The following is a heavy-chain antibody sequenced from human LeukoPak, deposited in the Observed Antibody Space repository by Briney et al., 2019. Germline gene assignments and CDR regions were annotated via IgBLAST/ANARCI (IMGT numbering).Heavy chain of an antibody. CDR1: GFTFSSYE. CDR3: AELRITLIGGV. CDR2: ISSIGRTI. V-gene: IGHV3-48*03. D-gene: IGHD3-10*02. J-gene: IGHJ6*04. Sequence: GRSLRLSCAPSGFTFSSYEMNWVRQAPGRGLEWVSYISSIGRTIYYTDSVTGRFTISRDNAKNSLYLQRNSLRAEDTAVYYCAELRITLIGGVWGKGTTVTISS.